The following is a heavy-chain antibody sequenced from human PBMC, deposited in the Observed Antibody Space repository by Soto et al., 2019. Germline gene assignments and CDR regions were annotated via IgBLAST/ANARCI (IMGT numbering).Heavy chain of an antibody. J-gene: IGHJ4*02. V-gene: IGHV3-48*04. CDR3: ASVPEPVHHFDY. D-gene: IGHD1-1*01. Sequence: EVQLVESGGGLVQPGGSLRLSCAASGFSFSTYGMNWARQAPGKGLEWVTDINSGGKTTSYSDSVKGRFTISRDDAKNLLYQQMTRLTVDETAIYYCASVPEPVHHFDYWGRRNLVTVSS. CDR2: INSGGKTT. CDR1: GFSFSTYG.